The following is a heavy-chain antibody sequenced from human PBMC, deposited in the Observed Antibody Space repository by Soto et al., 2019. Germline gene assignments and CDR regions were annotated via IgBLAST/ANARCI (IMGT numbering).Heavy chain of an antibody. D-gene: IGHD2-15*01. CDR3: ARYCSGGGCSSKSLDY. CDR2: IHSSGST. V-gene: IGHV4-59*01. J-gene: IGHJ4*02. CDR1: GGTISGSF. Sequence: TXEALCLTCTVAGGTISGSFWTWVRQPPGMGLDWIGYIHSSGSTSYNPSLKSRDTISVDTSKNQFSLKLSSVTAADTAIYYCARYCSGGGCSSKSLDYWGQGDLVTVSS.